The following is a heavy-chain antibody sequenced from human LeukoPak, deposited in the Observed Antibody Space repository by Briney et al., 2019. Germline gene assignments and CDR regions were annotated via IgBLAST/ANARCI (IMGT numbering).Heavy chain of an antibody. J-gene: IGHJ4*02. CDR2: IWYDGSNK. V-gene: IGHV3-33*03. CDR3: AKDAAGGNRAYYFDY. D-gene: IGHD6-13*01. CDR1: GFTLSNHG. Sequence: GGSLRLSCTASGFTLSNHGMHWVRQAPGKGLEWVATIWYDGSNKYYADSVKGRFTISRDRPKNTLYLQMNSLRVEDTAVYYCAKDAAGGNRAYYFDYWGQGTLVTVSS.